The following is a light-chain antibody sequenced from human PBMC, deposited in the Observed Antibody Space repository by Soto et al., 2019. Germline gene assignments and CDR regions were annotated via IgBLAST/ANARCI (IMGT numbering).Light chain of an antibody. V-gene: IGLV1-44*01. CDR2: YND. Sequence: QSVLTQPPSASATPGQRVTISCSGSSSNIGSNTVNWYQHLPGTPPKLVIYYNDQRPSGVPDRFSGSRSGTSASLAISGLQSEDEADYYCATWDDSLSGWVSGGGTKVTVL. CDR3: ATWDDSLSGWV. J-gene: IGLJ3*02. CDR1: SSNIGSNT.